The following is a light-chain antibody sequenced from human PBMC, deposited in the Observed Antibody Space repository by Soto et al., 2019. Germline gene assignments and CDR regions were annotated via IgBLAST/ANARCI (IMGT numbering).Light chain of an antibody. V-gene: IGKV3-11*01. Sequence: EIVLTQSPATLSLSPGERATLSCRASQSVSSYLAWYQQKPGQAPRLLIYDASNRATGIPARFSGSGSGTDFTLTISSLEPEDFAVYCCQQRSNWPLITFGQGTRLEI. J-gene: IGKJ5*01. CDR1: QSVSSY. CDR3: QQRSNWPLIT. CDR2: DAS.